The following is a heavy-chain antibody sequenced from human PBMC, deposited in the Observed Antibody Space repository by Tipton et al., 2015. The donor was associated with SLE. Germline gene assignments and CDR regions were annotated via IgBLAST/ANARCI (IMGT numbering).Heavy chain of an antibody. V-gene: IGHV4-34*01. CDR3: ARDEGSGWYLY. D-gene: IGHD6-19*01. J-gene: IGHJ4*02. Sequence: TLSLTCAVYGGSFNGYYWSWIRQPPGKGLEWIGEINHSGSTNYNPSLKSRVTILEDTSKNQFSLKLSSVTAADTAVYYCARDEGSGWYLYWGQGTLVTVSS. CDR1: GGSFNGYY. CDR2: INHSGST.